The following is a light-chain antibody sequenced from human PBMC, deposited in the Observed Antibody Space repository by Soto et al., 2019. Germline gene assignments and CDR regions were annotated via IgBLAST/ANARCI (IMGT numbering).Light chain of an antibody. Sequence: EIVLTQSPGTLSLSPGERATLSCRASQSVSSNYLAWYRRKPGQAPSLLIYGASTRATNIPGRFSGSVSGTDFTLTITRLEPEDFAVYYCQQYGSSPPTFGQGTKLEFK. CDR3: QQYGSSPPT. CDR1: QSVSSNY. CDR2: GAS. V-gene: IGKV3-20*01. J-gene: IGKJ1*01.